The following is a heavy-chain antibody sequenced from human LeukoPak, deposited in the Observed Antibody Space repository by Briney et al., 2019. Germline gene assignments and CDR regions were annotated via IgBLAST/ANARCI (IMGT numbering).Heavy chain of an antibody. V-gene: IGHV3-21*01. CDR2: ISSTSNYI. Sequence: GGSLRLSCAASGFTFSSYFMNWVRQAPGKGLEWVSSISSTSNYIYYADSVKGRFTISRDNAKNSLYLQMNSLRAEDTAAYYCARGLCGGDCFSDWGQGTLVTVSS. J-gene: IGHJ4*02. CDR3: ARGLCGGDCFSD. D-gene: IGHD2-21*02. CDR1: GFTFSSYF.